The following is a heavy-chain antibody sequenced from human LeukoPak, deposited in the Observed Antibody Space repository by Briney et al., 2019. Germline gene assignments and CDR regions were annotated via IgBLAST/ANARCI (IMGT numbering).Heavy chain of an antibody. J-gene: IGHJ4*02. CDR3: AKDIAYSGYLDY. CDR2: ISWNSGSI. V-gene: IGHV3-9*01. D-gene: IGHD2-21*01. Sequence: TGGSLRLSCAASGFTFDDYAMHWVRQAPGKGLEWVSGISWNSGSIGYADSVKGRFTISRDNAKNSLYLQMNSLRAEDTALYYCAKDIAYSGYLDYWGQGTLVTVSS. CDR1: GFTFDDYA.